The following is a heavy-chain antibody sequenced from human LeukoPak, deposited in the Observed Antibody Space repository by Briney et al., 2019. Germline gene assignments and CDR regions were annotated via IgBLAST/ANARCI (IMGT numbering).Heavy chain of an antibody. V-gene: IGHV3-66*04. CDR2: IYSGGRT. Sequence: GGSLRLSCAVSGFTVSSKYMSWVRQAPAKGLEWVSIIYSGGRTYCADSVKGRFTISGDNPKNTLYLQMSDLRAEDTAVYFCASHYYDSDGYQHLDDWGQGTLVTVSS. CDR3: ASHYYDSDGYQHLDD. D-gene: IGHD3-22*01. CDR1: GFTVSSKY. J-gene: IGHJ4*02.